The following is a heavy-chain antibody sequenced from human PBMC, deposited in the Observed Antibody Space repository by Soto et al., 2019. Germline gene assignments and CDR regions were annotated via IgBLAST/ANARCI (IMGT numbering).Heavy chain of an antibody. D-gene: IGHD6-13*01. CDR3: AKGVGSSSWYVSVDYYYYMDV. CDR2: ISGSGGST. CDR1: GFTFSSYA. V-gene: IGHV3-23*01. Sequence: AGGSLRLSCAASGFTFSSYAMSWVRQAPGKGLEWVSAISGSGGSTYYADSVKGRFTISRDNSKNTLYLQMNSLRAEDTAVYYCAKGVGSSSWYVSVDYYYYMDVWGKGTTVTVSS. J-gene: IGHJ6*03.